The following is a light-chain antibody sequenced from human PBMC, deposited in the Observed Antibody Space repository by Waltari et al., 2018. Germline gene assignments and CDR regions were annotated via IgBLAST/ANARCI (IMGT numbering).Light chain of an antibody. Sequence: DIQMTQSPSSLSASVGDRVIITCRASQAISIYLNWYQQKPGKPPNLLIYAASTLQRGIPSRFSGSGSGTHFTLTISSLQPEDFATYYCQHSYTTPLTFGGGTK. CDR1: QAISIY. V-gene: IGKV1-39*01. CDR3: QHSYTTPLT. J-gene: IGKJ4*01. CDR2: AAS.